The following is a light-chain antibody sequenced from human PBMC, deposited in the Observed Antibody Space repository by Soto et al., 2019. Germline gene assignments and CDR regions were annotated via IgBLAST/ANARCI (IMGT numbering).Light chain of an antibody. CDR3: SSYTSSSTRRV. CDR1: SSDVGGYNY. CDR2: EVS. J-gene: IGLJ1*01. Sequence: QSVLTQPASVSGSPGQSITISCTGTSSDVGGYNYVSWYQQHPGKAPKLMIYEVSNRPSGVSNRFSGSKSGNTASLTISGRQAEDEADYYCSSYTSSSTRRVFGTGTKLTVL. V-gene: IGLV2-14*01.